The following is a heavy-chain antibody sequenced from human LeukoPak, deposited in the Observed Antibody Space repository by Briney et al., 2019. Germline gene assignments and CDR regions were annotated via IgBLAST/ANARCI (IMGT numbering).Heavy chain of an antibody. D-gene: IGHD3-22*01. V-gene: IGHV3-15*01. CDR3: ATDYGGDRNGYHHVSY. J-gene: IGHJ4*02. CDR2: IKTKTDGGTT. Sequence: TGGSLRLSCATSGFIFTNAWMSWVRQAPGKGLEWVGRIKTKTDGGTTDYAAPVKGRFAILRDDSENTVYLQMNRLKTEDTAVYYCATDYGGDRNGYHHVSYWGQGTLVTVSS. CDR1: GFIFTNAW.